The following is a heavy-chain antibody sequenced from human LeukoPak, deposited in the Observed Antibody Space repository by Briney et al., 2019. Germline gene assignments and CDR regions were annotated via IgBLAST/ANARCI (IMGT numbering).Heavy chain of an antibody. CDR2: INSNSGGT. Sequence: ASVKVSCKASGHTFTGYYMHWVRQAPGQGLEWMGWINSNSGGTNYAQKFQGRVTMTRDTSISTAYMELSRLRSDDTAVYYCARDYWSMYYYDSSGYWFDPWGQGTLVTVSS. V-gene: IGHV1-2*02. J-gene: IGHJ5*02. D-gene: IGHD3-22*01. CDR1: GHTFTGYY. CDR3: ARDYWSMYYYDSSGYWFDP.